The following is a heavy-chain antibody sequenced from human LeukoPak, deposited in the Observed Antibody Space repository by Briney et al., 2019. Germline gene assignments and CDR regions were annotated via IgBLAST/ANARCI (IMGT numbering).Heavy chain of an antibody. J-gene: IGHJ6*03. V-gene: IGHV3-21*04. CDR1: GFTFSSYS. CDR2: ISSGSSYI. Sequence: GGSLRLSCAASGFTFSSYSFNWVRQAPGKGLEWVSSISSGSSYIYYADSVKGRFTISRDNAKNSLYLQMNSLRAEDTALYYCAKDIRRYYGSGLLYYYYYMDVWGKGTTVTISS. D-gene: IGHD3-10*01. CDR3: AKDIRRYYGSGLLYYYYYMDV.